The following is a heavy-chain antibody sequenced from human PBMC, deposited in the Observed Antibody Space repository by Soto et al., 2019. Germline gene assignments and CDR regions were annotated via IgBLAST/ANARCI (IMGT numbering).Heavy chain of an antibody. Sequence: QVQLVQSGAEVKKPGSSVKVSCKASGGTFSSYAISWVRQAPGQGLEWMGGIIPIFGTANYAQKFQGRVTITADESTSTAYMELSSLSSEDTAVYYCARDQGPAATTGDRYYGMDVWGQGTTVTVSS. CDR1: GGTFSSYA. J-gene: IGHJ6*02. V-gene: IGHV1-69*01. D-gene: IGHD2-2*01. CDR2: IIPIFGTA. CDR3: ARDQGPAATTGDRYYGMDV.